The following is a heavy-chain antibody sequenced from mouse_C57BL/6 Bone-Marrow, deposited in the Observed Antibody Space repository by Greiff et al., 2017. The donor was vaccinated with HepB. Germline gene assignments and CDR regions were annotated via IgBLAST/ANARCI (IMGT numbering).Heavy chain of an antibody. V-gene: IGHV1-69*01. D-gene: IGHD2-4*01. J-gene: IGHJ4*01. CDR1: GYTFTSYW. CDR2: IDPSDSYT. Sequence: QVQLQQPGAELVMPGASVKLSCKASGYTFTSYWMHWVKQRPGQGLEWIGEIDPSDSYTNYNQKFKGKTTLTVDKSSSTAYMQLSSLTSEDSAVYYCARYADYDHAMDYWGQGTSVTVSS. CDR3: ARYADYDHAMDY.